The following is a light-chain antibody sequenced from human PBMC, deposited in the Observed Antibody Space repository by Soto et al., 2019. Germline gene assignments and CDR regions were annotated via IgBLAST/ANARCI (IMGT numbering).Light chain of an antibody. Sequence: QCVLTQPPSVSGAPGQRVTISCTWSSSNIGAGYDAHWYQHLPGTAPKLLIYYNSNRPSGVPDRFSGSKSDTSASLAITGLQAEDEADYYCQSYDSSMSAYVFGTGTKVTVL. CDR3: QSYDSSMSAYV. V-gene: IGLV1-40*01. CDR1: SSNIGAGYD. CDR2: YNS. J-gene: IGLJ1*01.